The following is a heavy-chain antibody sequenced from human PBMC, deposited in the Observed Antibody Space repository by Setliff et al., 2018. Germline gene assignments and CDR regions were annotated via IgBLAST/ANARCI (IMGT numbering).Heavy chain of an antibody. J-gene: IGHJ6*03. CDR3: ARSRYTSRWYEMSAMDV. V-gene: IGHV3-30*01. CDR2: ITYDGSNK. Sequence: PRLSCAASGFTFSSYAMHWVRQAPGKGLEWVAVITYDGSNKFYADSVRGRSTISRDISKNTLYVQMNSLRPEDTAVYYCARSRYTSRWYEMSAMDVWGKGTTVTVS. CDR1: GFTFSSYA. D-gene: IGHD6-13*01.